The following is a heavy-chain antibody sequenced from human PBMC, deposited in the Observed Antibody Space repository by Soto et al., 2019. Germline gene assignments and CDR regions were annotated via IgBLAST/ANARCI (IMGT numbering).Heavy chain of an antibody. Sequence: QVQLVQSGAEVKKPGASVKVSCKASGYTFTSYAMHWVRQAPGQRLEWMGWINAGNGNTKYSQKFQGRVTITRDTSASTAHMELSSLRSEDTAVYYCARGRGGPGGPGAYWGQGTLVPVSS. CDR1: GYTFTSYA. V-gene: IGHV1-3*01. D-gene: IGHD2-15*01. J-gene: IGHJ4*02. CDR3: ARGRGGPGGPGAY. CDR2: INAGNGNT.